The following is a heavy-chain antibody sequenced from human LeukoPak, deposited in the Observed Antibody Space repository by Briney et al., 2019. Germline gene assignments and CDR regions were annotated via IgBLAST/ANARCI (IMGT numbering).Heavy chain of an antibody. CDR2: IYSGGST. V-gene: IGHV3-66*02. CDR3: ARAEVAMIVPGGFDY. CDR1: GFTVSSNY. D-gene: IGHD3-22*01. Sequence: GGSLRLSCAASGFTVSSNYMSWVRQAPGKGLEWVSVIYSGGSTYYADSVKGRFTISRDNSKNTLYLQMNSLRAEDTAVYYCARAEVAMIVPGGFDYWGQGTLVTVSS. J-gene: IGHJ4*02.